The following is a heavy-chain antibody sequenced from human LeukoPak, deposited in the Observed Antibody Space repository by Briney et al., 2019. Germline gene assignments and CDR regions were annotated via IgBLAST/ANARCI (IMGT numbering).Heavy chain of an antibody. CDR3: ASPSSVAASGPG. V-gene: IGHV3-7*01. CDR1: GLTFSSYS. CDR2: INQDGSEK. J-gene: IGHJ4*02. Sequence: GGSLRLSCTASGLTFSSYSMNWVRQAPGKGLEWVANINQDGSEKYYVDSVKGRFTISRDNAKNSLYLQMSSLRAEDTALYYCASPSSVAASGPGWGQGTLVTVSS. D-gene: IGHD2-15*01.